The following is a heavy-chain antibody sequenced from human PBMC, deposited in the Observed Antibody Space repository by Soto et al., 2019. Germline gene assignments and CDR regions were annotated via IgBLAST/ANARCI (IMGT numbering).Heavy chain of an antibody. CDR1: GFTVSSNY. CDR2: IYTGGRT. J-gene: IGHJ6*02. V-gene: IGHV3-66*01. CDR3: ARDLSSDYGMDV. Sequence: EVPLVESGGGLVQPGGSLRLSCAASGFTVSSNYMSWVRQAPGKGLEWVSVIYTGGRTYYADSVKGRFTISRDNSKNTVHLQMNSLRAEDTAVYYCARDLSSDYGMDVWGQGTTVTVSS.